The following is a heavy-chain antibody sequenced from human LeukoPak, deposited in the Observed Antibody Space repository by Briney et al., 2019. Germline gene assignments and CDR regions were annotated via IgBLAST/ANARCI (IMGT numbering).Heavy chain of an antibody. Sequence: KPSETLSLTCTVSGGSISSSSYYWGWIRQPPGKGLEWIGSIYYSGSTYYNPSLKSRVTISVDTSKNQFSLKLSSVTAADTAVYYCARQMGAGTAIFDYWGQGTLVTVSS. J-gene: IGHJ4*02. D-gene: IGHD6-13*01. CDR1: GGSISSSSYY. CDR2: IYYSGST. V-gene: IGHV4-39*01. CDR3: ARQMGAGTAIFDY.